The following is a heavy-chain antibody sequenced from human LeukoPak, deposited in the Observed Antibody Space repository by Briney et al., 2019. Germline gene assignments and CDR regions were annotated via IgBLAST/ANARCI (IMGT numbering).Heavy chain of an antibody. D-gene: IGHD6-19*01. CDR2: IYYSGST. CDR1: GGSISSSSYY. J-gene: IGHJ4*02. CDR3: ARLLSSGWYVD. Sequence: SETLSLTCTVSGGSISSSSYYWSWIRQPPVKGLEWIGYIYYSGSTNYNPSLKSRVTISVDTSKNQFSLKLSSVTAADTAVYYRARLLSSGWYVDWGQGTLVTVSS. V-gene: IGHV4-61*01.